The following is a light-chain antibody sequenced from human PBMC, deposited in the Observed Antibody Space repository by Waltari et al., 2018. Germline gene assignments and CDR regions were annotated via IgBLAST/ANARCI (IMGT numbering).Light chain of an antibody. CDR1: SSDVGGDGS. CDR2: DVN. Sequence: QSALTQPASVSGSPGQSITISCTGSSSDVGGDGSVSWYQDHPGQAPKVIIYDVNNRPPGLSDRFSGSKSGTPAPLPIPGLQAEDEATNSCTYRPGIKVVIFAGGTRL. J-gene: IGLJ2*01. V-gene: IGLV2-14*03. CDR3: TYRPGIKVVI.